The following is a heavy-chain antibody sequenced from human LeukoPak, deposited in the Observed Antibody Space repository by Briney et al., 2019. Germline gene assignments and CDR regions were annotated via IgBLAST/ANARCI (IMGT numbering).Heavy chain of an antibody. CDR2: IYSGGST. V-gene: IGHV3-53*01. CDR3: ASGYCSSTSCYVHYYGMDV. D-gene: IGHD2-2*03. Sequence: GGSLRLSCAASGFSVSSKYMSWVRQAPGKGLEWVTVIYSGGSTYYADSVKGRFTISRDNSKNTLYLRMNSLRAEDTAVYFCASGYCSSTSCYVHYYGMDVWGQGTTVTVSS. J-gene: IGHJ6*02. CDR1: GFSVSSKY.